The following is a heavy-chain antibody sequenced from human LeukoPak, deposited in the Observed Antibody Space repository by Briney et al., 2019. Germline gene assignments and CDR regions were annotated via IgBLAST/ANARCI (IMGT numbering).Heavy chain of an antibody. CDR3: ARSHSNRSSDNWFDP. CDR1: GGSISSYY. Sequence: PSETLSLTCTVSGGSISSYYWSWIRQPPGKGLEWIGYIYYSGSTNYNPSLKSRVTISVDTSKNQFSLKLSSVTAADTAVYYCARSHSNRSSDNWFDPWGQGTLATVSS. CDR2: IYYSGST. V-gene: IGHV4-59*01. D-gene: IGHD4-11*01. J-gene: IGHJ5*02.